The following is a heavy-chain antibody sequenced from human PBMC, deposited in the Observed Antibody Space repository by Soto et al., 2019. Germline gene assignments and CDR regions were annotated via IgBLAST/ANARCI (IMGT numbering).Heavy chain of an antibody. V-gene: IGHV3-23*01. Sequence: QLLQSGGGLVQPGGSLTLSCAASGFTFGTTDMSWVPQAPGEGLEWVSTIDGSGGITYYADSVKGRFTISRDNSRNTVYLQMNSLRGDDTALYYCVKNSGWFNTWGQGALVPVSS. CDR3: VKNSGWFNT. J-gene: IGHJ5*02. D-gene: IGHD3-10*01. CDR2: IDGSGGIT. CDR1: GFTFGTTD.